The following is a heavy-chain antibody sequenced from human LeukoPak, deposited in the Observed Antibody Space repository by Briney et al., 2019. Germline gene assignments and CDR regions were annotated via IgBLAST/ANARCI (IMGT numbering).Heavy chain of an antibody. CDR3: ARVVDTHFDY. V-gene: IGHV3-74*01. CDR2: IKSDGSTT. J-gene: IGHJ4*02. CDR1: GFTFSSYW. Sequence: GGSLRLSCAASGFTFSSYWMHWVRQAPGKGLVWVSRIKSDGSTTTYADSVKGRFTISRDNAKNTLYLQMNSLRAEDTAVYYCARVVDTHFDYWGQGTLVAVSS. D-gene: IGHD5-18*01.